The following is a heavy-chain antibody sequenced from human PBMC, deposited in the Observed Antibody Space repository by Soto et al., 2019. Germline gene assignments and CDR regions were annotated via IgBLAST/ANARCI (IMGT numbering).Heavy chain of an antibody. CDR2: IYYSGST. CDR1: GGSISSGGYS. Sequence: PSETLSLTCAVSGGSISSGGYSWSWIRQPPGKGLEWIGYIYYSGSTNYNPSLKSRVTISVDTSKNQFSLKLSSVTAADTAVYYCARSLGNPTTIFGVVALRGNYMDGWGKGTTVTVSS. J-gene: IGHJ6*03. CDR3: ARSLGNPTTIFGVVALRGNYMDG. V-gene: IGHV4-61*08. D-gene: IGHD3-3*01.